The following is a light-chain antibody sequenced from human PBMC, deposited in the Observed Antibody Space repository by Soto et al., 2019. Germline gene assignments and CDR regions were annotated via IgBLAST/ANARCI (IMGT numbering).Light chain of an antibody. J-gene: IGKJ4*01. CDR2: GAS. V-gene: IGKV3-15*01. CDR1: QSVSSN. CDR3: QQYNKWPLT. Sequence: EIVMTQTPATLSVSPGERATLSCRASQSVSSNVAWYQHKPGQAASLLIHGASTRATSIPARFSGSGSGTEFTLTISSLQSEDFAVYYCQQYNKWPLTFGGGTKVEIK.